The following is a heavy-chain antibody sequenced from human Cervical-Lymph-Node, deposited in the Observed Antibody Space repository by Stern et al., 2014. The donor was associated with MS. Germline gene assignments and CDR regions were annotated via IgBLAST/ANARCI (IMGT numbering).Heavy chain of an antibody. J-gene: IGHJ4*02. CDR1: GFTFSSSW. Sequence: EVQLVESGGGLVQPGGSLRLSCAASGFTFSSSWMHWVRQAPGKGLVWVSRIKSDGSSTSYADSVKGRFTISRDNAKNTLYLQMNSLRAEDTAVYYCARDMYYDSSGYQTYYFDYWGQGTLVTVSS. D-gene: IGHD3-22*01. CDR2: IKSDGSST. V-gene: IGHV3-74*01. CDR3: ARDMYYDSSGYQTYYFDY.